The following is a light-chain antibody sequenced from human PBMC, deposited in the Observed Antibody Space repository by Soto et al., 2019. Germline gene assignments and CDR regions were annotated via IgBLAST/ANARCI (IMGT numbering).Light chain of an antibody. J-gene: IGKJ4*01. Sequence: DVQMTQSPSSLSASVGDRVTISCRSSQNIGTHLNWYQHKPGRAPKLLIYAASTLQSDVPSRFSGSGSGTDFTLKISGLQHEDFATYSCQQSHSAPPTFGGGTKV. CDR1: QNIGTH. V-gene: IGKV1-39*01. CDR2: AAS. CDR3: QQSHSAPPT.